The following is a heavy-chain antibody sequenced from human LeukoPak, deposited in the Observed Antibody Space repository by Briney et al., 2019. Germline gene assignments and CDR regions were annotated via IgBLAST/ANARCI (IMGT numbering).Heavy chain of an antibody. CDR3: ARSPLGVVVPAAYFNS. CDR2: ISSSSSYI. J-gene: IGHJ4*02. CDR1: GFIFSRYW. V-gene: IGHV3-21*01. Sequence: PGGSLRLSCAASGFIFSRYWMSWVRQAPGKRLEWVSSISSSSSYIYYADSVKGRFTISRDNAKNSLYLQLNSLRAEDTAVYYCARSPLGVVVPAAYFNSWGQGTLVTISS. D-gene: IGHD2-2*01.